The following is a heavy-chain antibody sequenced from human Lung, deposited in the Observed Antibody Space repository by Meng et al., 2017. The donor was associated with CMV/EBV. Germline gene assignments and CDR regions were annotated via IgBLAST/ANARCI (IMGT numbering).Heavy chain of an antibody. Sequence: ASVKVSCKASGYTFTSYDINWVRQATGQGLEWMRWMNPNSGNTGYAQKFQGRVTITRNTSISTAYMELSSLRSEDTAVYYCARGRAGYYYYGMDVWGQGTTXTSP. CDR2: MNPNSGNT. CDR3: ARGRAGYYYYGMDV. CDR1: GYTFTSYD. J-gene: IGHJ6*02. D-gene: IGHD6-19*01. V-gene: IGHV1-8*03.